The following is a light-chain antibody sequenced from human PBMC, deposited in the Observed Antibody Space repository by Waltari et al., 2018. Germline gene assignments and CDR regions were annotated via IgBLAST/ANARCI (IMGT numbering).Light chain of an antibody. Sequence: EIVLTQSPGTLSLSPGDRATLSCRASQSVSSSYLAWYQQKPGQAPRLLSYGASSRATGIPDRFSGSGSGTDFTLTISRLEPEDFAVYYCQQYGSSPYTFGQGTKLEIK. CDR2: GAS. J-gene: IGKJ2*01. CDR3: QQYGSSPYT. V-gene: IGKV3-20*01. CDR1: QSVSSSY.